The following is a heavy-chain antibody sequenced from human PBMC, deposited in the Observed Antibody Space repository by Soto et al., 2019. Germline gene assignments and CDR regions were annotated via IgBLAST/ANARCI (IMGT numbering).Heavy chain of an antibody. CDR3: PRDAIGEFHAFDI. V-gene: IGHV4-38-2*02. D-gene: IGHD3-10*01. CDR2: IYHSGST. Sequence: SETLSLTCAVSGYSISSGYYWGWIRQPPGKGLEWIGSIYHSGSTYYNPSLKSRVTISVDTSKNQFSLKLSSVTAADTAVYYCPRDAIGEFHAFDIWGQGTMVTVSS. CDR1: GYSISSGYY. J-gene: IGHJ3*02.